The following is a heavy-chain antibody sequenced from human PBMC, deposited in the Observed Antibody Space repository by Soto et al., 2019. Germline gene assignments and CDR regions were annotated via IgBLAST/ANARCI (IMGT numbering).Heavy chain of an antibody. J-gene: IGHJ4*02. CDR3: ARGSPGPYSETFDY. D-gene: IGHD2-21*01. CDR2: IYHSGST. V-gene: IGHV4-30-2*01. CDR1: GGSISSGGYS. Sequence: SETLSLTCAVSGGSISSGGYSWSWIRQPPGKGLEWIGYIYHSGSTYYNPSLKSRVTISVDRSKNQFSLKLSSVTAADTAVYYCARGSPGPYSETFDYWGQGTLVTVSS.